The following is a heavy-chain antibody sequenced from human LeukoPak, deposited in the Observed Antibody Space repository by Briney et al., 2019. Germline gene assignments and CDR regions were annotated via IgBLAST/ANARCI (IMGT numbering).Heavy chain of an antibody. V-gene: IGHV4-61*01. Sequence: SETLSLTCTVSGASVSSASYWTWIRQPPGKGVEWIAHIYNGVNTNYNPSLKSRVTISVDTSKNQFSLRLNSVTAADTAVYYCARSRAFNSGAFDPWGQGSLVTVST. D-gene: IGHD1-26*01. CDR2: IYNGVNT. CDR3: ARSRAFNSGAFDP. J-gene: IGHJ5*02. CDR1: GASVSSASY.